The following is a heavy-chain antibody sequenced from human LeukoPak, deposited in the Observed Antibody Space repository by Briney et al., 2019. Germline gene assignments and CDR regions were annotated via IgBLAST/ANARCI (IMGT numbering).Heavy chain of an antibody. CDR2: MNSGPI. J-gene: IGHJ5*02. Sequence: PGGSLRLSCAASGFTFIGTSMNWVRQAPGKGLEWVASMNSGPIYYAESVKGRFTISRDNAKNSVYLQMNSLRAEDTAVYSCARDTYYFDTTGYYINDLWGQGTLVTVSS. CDR1: GFTFIGTS. CDR3: ARDTYYFDTTGYYINDL. D-gene: IGHD3-22*01. V-gene: IGHV3-21*01.